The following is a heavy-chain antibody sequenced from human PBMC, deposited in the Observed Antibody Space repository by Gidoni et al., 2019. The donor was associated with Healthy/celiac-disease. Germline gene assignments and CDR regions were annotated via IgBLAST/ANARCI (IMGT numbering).Heavy chain of an antibody. Sequence: EMQLVESGGVVVPPGGSLRLSCAASGFTFDAYAMHWVRQAPGKGLEWVSRISWDGGSTYYADSVKGRFTISRDNSKNSLYLQMNSRRAEDTALYYCAKAIRRGDCSGGSCFPFDYWGQGTLVTVSS. D-gene: IGHD2-15*01. J-gene: IGHJ4*02. CDR2: ISWDGGST. V-gene: IGHV3-43D*04. CDR1: GFTFDAYA. CDR3: AKAIRRGDCSGGSCFPFDY.